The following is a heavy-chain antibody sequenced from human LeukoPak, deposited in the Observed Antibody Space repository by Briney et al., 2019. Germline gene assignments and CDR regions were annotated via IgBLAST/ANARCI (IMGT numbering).Heavy chain of an antibody. V-gene: IGHV3-74*03. Sequence: GGSLRLSCAASGFTFSSYWMDWVRQAPGKGLVWVSRISDDGSRTTYADSVRGRFTISRDDAKNTLYLQMNSLRAEDTAMYYCTRDKPIDYWGQGTLVTVSS. CDR3: TRDKPIDY. D-gene: IGHD1-14*01. CDR1: GFTFSSYW. CDR2: ISDDGSRT. J-gene: IGHJ4*02.